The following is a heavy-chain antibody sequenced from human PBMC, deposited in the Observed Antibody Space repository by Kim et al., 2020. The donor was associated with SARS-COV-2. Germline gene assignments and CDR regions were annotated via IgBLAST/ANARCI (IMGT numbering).Heavy chain of an antibody. CDR2: IYLTGPT. Sequence: SETLSLTCAVSDDSITTRNYYWAWIRQPPGKGLEWIGSIYLTGPTYYNPSLKSRVIISKDTSNNQFSLKLTSVTAAATAVFYCAASSGVEFGYWGQGTL. V-gene: IGHV4-39*07. CDR1: DDSITTRNYY. CDR3: AASSGVEFGY. D-gene: IGHD7-27*01. J-gene: IGHJ4*02.